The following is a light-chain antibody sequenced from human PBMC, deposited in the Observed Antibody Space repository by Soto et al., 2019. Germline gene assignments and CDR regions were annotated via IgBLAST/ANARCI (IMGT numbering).Light chain of an antibody. CDR2: GAS. V-gene: IGKV3-20*01. J-gene: IGKJ5*01. CDR3: QQYGSSPVT. Sequence: EIVLTQSPGTLSLSPGERATLSCRASQSVSSSYLAWYQQKPGQAPRLLIYGASSRATGIPDRFSGSGSGTEFTLTISRLGPEDFAVYYCQQYGSSPVTFGQGTRLEIK. CDR1: QSVSSSY.